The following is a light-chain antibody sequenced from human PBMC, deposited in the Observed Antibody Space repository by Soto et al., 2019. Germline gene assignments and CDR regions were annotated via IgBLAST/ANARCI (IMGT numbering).Light chain of an antibody. J-gene: IGKJ3*01. CDR3: QQYGSSPGFT. Sequence: EIVLTQSPGTLSLSPGERATLSCRASQSVSSSYLAWYQQKPGQAPRLLIYGASSRAIGIPDRFSGSGSGTDFPLTISRLEPEDFAVYYCQQYGSSPGFTFGPGTKVDIK. V-gene: IGKV3-20*01. CDR2: GAS. CDR1: QSVSSSY.